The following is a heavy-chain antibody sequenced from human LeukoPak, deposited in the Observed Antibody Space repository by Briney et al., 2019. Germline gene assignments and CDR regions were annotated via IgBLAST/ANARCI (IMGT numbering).Heavy chain of an antibody. Sequence: ASVKVSCKASGYTFTGYYMHWVRQAPGQGLEWMGWINPNSGGTNYAQKFQGRVTMTRDTPISTAYMELSRLRSDDTAVYYCARDSRPEYDFWSGYFEETFDYWGQGTLVTVSS. D-gene: IGHD3-3*01. CDR2: INPNSGGT. CDR3: ARDSRPEYDFWSGYFEETFDY. V-gene: IGHV1-2*02. CDR1: GYTFTGYY. J-gene: IGHJ4*02.